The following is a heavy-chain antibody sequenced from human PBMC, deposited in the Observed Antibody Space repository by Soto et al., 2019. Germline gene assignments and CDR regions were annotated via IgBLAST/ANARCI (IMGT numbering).Heavy chain of an antibody. CDR2: ISSDGSST. V-gene: IGHV3-74*01. Sequence: EVQLVESGGGLVQPGGSLGLSCAASGFTLSSYWMHWARQAPGKGLVWVSRISSDGSSTNYADSVKGRFTISRDNAKNTLHLQMDSLRVEDTAVYYCARVPHCSSSSCYSYFDNWGQGTLVTVSS. J-gene: IGHJ4*02. CDR3: ARVPHCSSSSCYSYFDN. D-gene: IGHD2-2*02. CDR1: GFTLSSYW.